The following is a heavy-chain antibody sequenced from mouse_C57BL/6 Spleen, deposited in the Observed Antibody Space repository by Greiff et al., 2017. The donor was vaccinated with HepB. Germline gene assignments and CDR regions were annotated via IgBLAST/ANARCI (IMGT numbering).Heavy chain of an antibody. J-gene: IGHJ4*01. CDR1: GYTFTSYW. Sequence: VQLQQPGAELVRPGSSVKLSCKASGYTFTSYWMDWVKQRPGQGLEWIGNIYPSDSDTHYNQKFKDKATLTVDKSSSTAYMQLNSLTSEDSAVYYGARLCYMITAYFRAMDYWGQGTSLTVSS. V-gene: IGHV1-61*01. CDR3: ARLCYMITAYFRAMDY. CDR2: IYPSDSDT. D-gene: IGHD2-4*01.